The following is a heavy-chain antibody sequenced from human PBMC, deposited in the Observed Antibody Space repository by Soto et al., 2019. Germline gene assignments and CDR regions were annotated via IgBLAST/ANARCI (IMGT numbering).Heavy chain of an antibody. J-gene: IGHJ5*02. CDR1: GFSLSTSGVG. Sequence: QITLKESGPTLVKPTQTLTLTYTFSGFSLSTSGVGVGWIRQPPGKALEWLALIYWDDDKRYSPSLKSRLTITKDTSKNQLVLTMTNMDPVDTATYYCAHSWVGSSWYGDWFDPWGQGTLVTVSS. CDR2: IYWDDDK. V-gene: IGHV2-5*02. D-gene: IGHD6-13*01. CDR3: AHSWVGSSWYGDWFDP.